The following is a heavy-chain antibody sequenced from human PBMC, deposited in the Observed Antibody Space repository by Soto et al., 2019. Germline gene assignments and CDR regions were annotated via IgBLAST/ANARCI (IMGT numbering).Heavy chain of an antibody. J-gene: IGHJ4*02. CDR2: ISGSGGST. Sequence: PGGSLRLSCAASGFTFSSYAMSWVRQAPGKGLEWVSAISGSGGSTYYADSVKGRFTISRDNSKNTLYLQMNSLRAEDTAVYYCAIDVEVITYYFDYWGQGTLVTVSS. D-gene: IGHD3-22*01. CDR3: AIDVEVITYYFDY. V-gene: IGHV3-23*01. CDR1: GFTFSSYA.